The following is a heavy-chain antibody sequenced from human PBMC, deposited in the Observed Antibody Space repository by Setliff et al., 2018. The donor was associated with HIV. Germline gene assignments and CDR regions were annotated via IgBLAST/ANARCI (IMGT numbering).Heavy chain of an antibody. V-gene: IGHV4-39*01. CDR3: ARRRGQKATGWYYFDF. J-gene: IGHJ4*02. CDR2: VHYTGNT. D-gene: IGHD6-19*01. CDR1: GGSITSSTYY. Sequence: SETLSLTCTVSGGSITSSTYYWGWIRQPPGKGLEWIGTVHYTGNTYHNPSLKSRVTISVDTSKRQFSLKLTSVTAGDSALYYCARRRGQKATGWYYFDFWGQGALVTVSS.